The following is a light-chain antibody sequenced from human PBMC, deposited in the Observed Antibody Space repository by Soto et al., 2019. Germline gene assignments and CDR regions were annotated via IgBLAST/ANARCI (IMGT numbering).Light chain of an antibody. V-gene: IGLV1-51*02. CDR2: QNN. Sequence: QSVLTQPPPVSAAPGQKATISCSGNRSNIGSDYVSWYQHLPGTAPKLLIYQNNKRPSGIPDRFSGSKSGTSATLGITGLQTGDEADYYCGTWDNSLSAYFVFGTGTKVTVL. J-gene: IGLJ1*01. CDR1: RSNIGSDY. CDR3: GTWDNSLSAYFV.